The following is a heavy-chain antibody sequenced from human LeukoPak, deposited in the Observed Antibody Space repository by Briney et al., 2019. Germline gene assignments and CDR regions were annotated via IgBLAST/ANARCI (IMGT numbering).Heavy chain of an antibody. D-gene: IGHD1-1*01. Sequence: GESLKISCKGSGYSFTNYWIGWVRQRPGKGLEWMGIMYPGDSDIRYSPSFQGQVTISADKSTSTAYLQWSSLKASDTAMYYCATLDGGTFDYWGQGTLVTVSS. CDR3: ATLDGGTFDY. CDR1: GYSFTNYW. CDR2: MYPGDSDI. V-gene: IGHV5-51*01. J-gene: IGHJ4*02.